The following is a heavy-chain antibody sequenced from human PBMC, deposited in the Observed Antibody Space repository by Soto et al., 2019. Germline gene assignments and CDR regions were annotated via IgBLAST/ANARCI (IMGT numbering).Heavy chain of an antibody. Sequence: QVKLVQSGAEVKKPGASVKVSCKASGFTFSWHFIHWVRQAPGRGLEWMGMMKASGGSTTYAEKFQGRVTMTTDTSTGTLYMEMSSLRSDDAAVYYCARGDEPTYCGGDCYSSYFGLDVWGQGTTVIVSS. CDR1: GFTFSWHF. D-gene: IGHD2-21*02. CDR2: MKASGGST. V-gene: IGHV1-46*01. J-gene: IGHJ6*02. CDR3: ARGDEPTYCGGDCYSSYFGLDV.